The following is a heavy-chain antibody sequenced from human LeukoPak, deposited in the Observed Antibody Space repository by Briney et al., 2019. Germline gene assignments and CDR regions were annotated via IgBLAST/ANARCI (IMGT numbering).Heavy chain of an antibody. CDR1: GGTFSSYA. CDR3: ATTYYSDSSGATHAAD. Sequence: SVKVSCKASGGTFSSYAISWVRQAPGQGLEWMGGIIPIFGTANYAQKFQGRVTLTTDTSTSTAYMELTSLRFDDTAVYYCATTYYSDSSGATHAADWGQGTQVTVSS. J-gene: IGHJ4*02. CDR2: IIPIFGTA. V-gene: IGHV1-69*05. D-gene: IGHD3-22*01.